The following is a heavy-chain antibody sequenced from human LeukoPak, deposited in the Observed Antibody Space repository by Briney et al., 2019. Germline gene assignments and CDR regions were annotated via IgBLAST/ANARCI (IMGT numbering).Heavy chain of an antibody. CDR1: GGSISSSSYY. J-gene: IGHJ4*02. CDR2: IYYSGST. D-gene: IGHD3-9*01. CDR3: ARHRSNSYYDILTGHFDY. Sequence: SETLSLTCTVSGGSISSSSYYWGWIRQPPGKGLEWIGSIYYSGSTYYNPSIKSRITITVDTSKNQFSLKLSSVTAADTAVYYCARHRSNSYYDILTGHFDYWGQGTLVTVSS. V-gene: IGHV4-39*01.